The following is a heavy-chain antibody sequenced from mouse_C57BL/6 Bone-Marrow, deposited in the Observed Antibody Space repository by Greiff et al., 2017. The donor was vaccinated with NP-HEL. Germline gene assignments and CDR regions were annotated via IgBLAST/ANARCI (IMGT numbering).Heavy chain of an antibody. V-gene: IGHV7-3*01. Sequence: EVKLVESGGGLVQPGGSLSLSCAASGFTFTDYYMSWVRQPPGKALEWLGFIRNKANGYTTEYSASVKGRFTISRDNSQSILYLQMNALRSEDSATYYCARYSNYGYLYYYAMDYWGQGTSVTVSS. D-gene: IGHD2-2*01. CDR2: IRNKANGYTT. CDR1: GFTFTDYY. J-gene: IGHJ4*01. CDR3: ARYSNYGYLYYYAMDY.